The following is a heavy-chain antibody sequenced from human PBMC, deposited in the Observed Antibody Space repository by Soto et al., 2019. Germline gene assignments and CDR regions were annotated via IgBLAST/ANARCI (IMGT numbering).Heavy chain of an antibody. CDR3: ASTDSYDSSGYYPKYYFDY. V-gene: IGHV1-69*13. CDR1: GGTFSSYA. D-gene: IGHD3-22*01. Sequence: SVKVSCKASGGTFSSYAISWVRQAPGQGLEWMGGIIPIFGTANYAQKFQGRVTITADESTSTAYMELSSLRSEDTAVYYCASTDSYDSSGYYPKYYFDYWGQGTLVTSPQ. CDR2: IIPIFGTA. J-gene: IGHJ4*02.